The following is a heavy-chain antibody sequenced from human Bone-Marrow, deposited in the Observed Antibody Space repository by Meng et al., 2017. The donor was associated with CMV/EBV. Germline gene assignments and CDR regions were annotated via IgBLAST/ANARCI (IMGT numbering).Heavy chain of an antibody. D-gene: IGHD2-2*01. V-gene: IGHV3-7*01. CDR1: GFTFSSYW. J-gene: IGHJ5*02. Sequence: GGSLRLSCAASGFTFSSYWMSWVRQAPGKGLEWVANIKQDGSEKYYVDSVKGRFTISRDNAKNSLYLQMNSLRAEDTAVYYCARVIVVVPAARGGWFDPWGQGTLVTVSS. CDR3: ARVIVVVPAARGGWFDP. CDR2: IKQDGSEK.